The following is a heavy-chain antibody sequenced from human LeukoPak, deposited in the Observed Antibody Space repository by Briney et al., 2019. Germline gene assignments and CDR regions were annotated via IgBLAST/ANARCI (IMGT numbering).Heavy chain of an antibody. Sequence: SVKLSCTASGGTFTSYAISWVRHAPAQGLEWVGSIIPILGIANYAQKFQGRVTITADKSTSTAYKELSRLRSDDTAGYYCAREGVGATTVVDYWGQGALVTVSS. V-gene: IGHV1-69*04. J-gene: IGHJ4*02. CDR2: IIPILGIA. D-gene: IGHD1-26*01. CDR1: GGTFTSYA. CDR3: AREGVGATTVVDY.